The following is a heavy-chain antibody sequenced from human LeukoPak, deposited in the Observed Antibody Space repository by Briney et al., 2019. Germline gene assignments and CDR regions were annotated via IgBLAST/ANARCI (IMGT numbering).Heavy chain of an antibody. CDR3: ARDVEDASYYYGSGSYYKSPNYYYMDV. CDR2: INSDGSST. Sequence: GGSLRLSCAASGFTFSSYWMHWVRQAPGKGLVWVSRINSDGSSTSYADSVKGRFTISRDNAKNTLYLQMNSLRAEDTAVYYRARDVEDASYYYGSGSYYKSPNYYYMDVWGKGTTVTISS. J-gene: IGHJ6*03. D-gene: IGHD3-10*01. V-gene: IGHV3-74*01. CDR1: GFTFSSYW.